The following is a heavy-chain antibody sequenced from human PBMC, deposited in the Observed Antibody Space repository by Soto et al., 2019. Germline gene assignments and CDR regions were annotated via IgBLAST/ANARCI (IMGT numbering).Heavy chain of an antibody. Sequence: LRLSCAASGFTFSGYAMSWVRQAPGKGLEWVSAISGSGGSTYYADSVKGRFTISRDNSKNTLYLQMNSLRAEDTAVYYCAKDRYCSGGSCYGWINWFDPWGQGTLVTVSS. V-gene: IGHV3-23*01. D-gene: IGHD2-15*01. J-gene: IGHJ5*02. CDR3: AKDRYCSGGSCYGWINWFDP. CDR1: GFTFSGYA. CDR2: ISGSGGST.